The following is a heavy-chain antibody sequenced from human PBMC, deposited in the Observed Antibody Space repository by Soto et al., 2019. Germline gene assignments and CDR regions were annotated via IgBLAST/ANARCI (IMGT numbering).Heavy chain of an antibody. V-gene: IGHV3-9*01. D-gene: IGHD6-19*01. Sequence: GGSLRLSCAASGFTFDDYAMHWVRQAPGKGLEWVSGISWNSGSIGYADSVKGRFTISRDNAKNSLYLQMNSLRAEDTALYYCAKDTAVAGTLTFDYWGQGTLVTVSS. J-gene: IGHJ4*02. CDR2: ISWNSGSI. CDR3: AKDTAVAGTLTFDY. CDR1: GFTFDDYA.